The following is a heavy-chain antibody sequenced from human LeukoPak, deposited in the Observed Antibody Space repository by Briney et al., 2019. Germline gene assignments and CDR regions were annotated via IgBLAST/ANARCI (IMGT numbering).Heavy chain of an antibody. D-gene: IGHD3-10*01. CDR3: AKWAWFGELFY. CDR2: IYSGGST. Sequence: PGGSLRLSCAASGFTVSSNYMSWVRQAPGKGLEWVSVIYSGGSTYYADSVKGRSTISRDNSKNTLYLQMNSLRAKDTAVYYCAKWAWFGELFYWGRGTLVTVSS. J-gene: IGHJ4*02. V-gene: IGHV3-66*01. CDR1: GFTVSSNY.